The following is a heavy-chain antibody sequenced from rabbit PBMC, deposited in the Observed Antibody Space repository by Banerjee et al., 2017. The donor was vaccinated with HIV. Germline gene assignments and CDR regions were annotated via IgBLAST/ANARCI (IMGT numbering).Heavy chain of an antibody. Sequence: QQQLEESGGGLVKPGGTLTLTCTTSGFSVSSSYWICWVRQAPGKGLEWIACINVGDYYIYYASWAKGRFTISKTSSTTVTLQMTSLTVADTATYFCATYGENYFNLWGPGTLVTVS. CDR1: GFSVSSSYW. J-gene: IGHJ4*01. V-gene: IGHV1S45*01. CDR3: ATYGENYFNL. D-gene: IGHD2-1*01. CDR2: INVGDYYI.